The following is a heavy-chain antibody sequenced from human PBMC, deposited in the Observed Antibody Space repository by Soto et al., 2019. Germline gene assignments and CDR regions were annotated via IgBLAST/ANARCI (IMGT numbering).Heavy chain of an antibody. D-gene: IGHD3-10*01. V-gene: IGHV1-46*01. CDR2: INPSGGST. CDR3: AGGFRGSGSDYTAEFYYYSGMDV. CDR1: GYTFTSYY. J-gene: IGHJ6*02. Sequence: QVQLVQSGAEVKKPGASVKVSCKASGYTFTSYYMHWVRQAPGQGLEWMGIINPSGGSTSYAQKFQGRVTMSRDTSTSKVYMELSRLRAEDTAVYYCAGGFRGSGSDYTAEFYYYSGMDVWGQGTTVTVSS.